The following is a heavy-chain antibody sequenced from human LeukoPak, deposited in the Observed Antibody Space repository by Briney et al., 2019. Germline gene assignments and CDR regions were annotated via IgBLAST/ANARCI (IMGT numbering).Heavy chain of an antibody. D-gene: IGHD6-6*01. CDR2: ISAYNGNT. CDR3: ARTRGIAARQERAAQGKNAFDI. CDR1: GYTFTSYG. J-gene: IGHJ3*02. Sequence: ASVKVSCKASGYTFTSYGISWVRQAPGQGLEWMGWISAYNGNTNYAQKLQGRVTMTTDTSTSTAYMELRSLRSDDTAVYYCARTRGIAARQERAAQGKNAFDIWGQGTMVTVSS. V-gene: IGHV1-18*01.